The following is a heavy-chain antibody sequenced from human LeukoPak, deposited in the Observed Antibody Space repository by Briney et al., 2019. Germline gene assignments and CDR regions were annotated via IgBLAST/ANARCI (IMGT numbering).Heavy chain of an antibody. CDR2: IYSRGSS. CDR3: AGYRVRAVCFDY. Sequence: PSETLSLTCTVSGDSISNYYWSWIQQPAGKGLEWIGRIYSRGSSNYNPSLENRVTMSVDRTKNQFSLSLTSVTAADTAIYYCAGYRVRAVCFDYWGQGTLVTVSS. V-gene: IGHV4-4*07. CDR1: GDSISNYY. D-gene: IGHD1-26*01. J-gene: IGHJ4*02.